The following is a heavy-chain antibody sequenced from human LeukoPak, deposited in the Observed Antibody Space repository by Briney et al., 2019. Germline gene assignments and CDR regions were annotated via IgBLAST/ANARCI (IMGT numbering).Heavy chain of an antibody. Sequence: YSGSTKYNPSLKSRVVMSVDTSKNQFSLKLSSVTAADTAVYYCAKDIYGSGSYYGNGLDVWGRGTTVTVSS. J-gene: IGHJ6*02. CDR2: YSGST. D-gene: IGHD3-10*01. CDR3: AKDIYGSGSYYGNGLDV. V-gene: IGHV4-59*01.